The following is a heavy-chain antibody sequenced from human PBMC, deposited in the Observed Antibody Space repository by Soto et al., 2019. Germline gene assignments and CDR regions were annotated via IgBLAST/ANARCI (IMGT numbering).Heavy chain of an antibody. Sequence: SETLSLTCTGSGGSISSGGYYWSWIRQHPGKGLEWIGYIYYSGSTYYNPSLKSRVTISVDTSKNQFSLKLSSVTAADTAVYYCARGSYYYDSSGDKFRGSDYWGQGTLVSGSS. CDR1: GGSISSGGYY. CDR2: IYYSGST. J-gene: IGHJ4*02. D-gene: IGHD3-22*01. V-gene: IGHV4-31*03. CDR3: ARGSYYYDSSGDKFRGSDY.